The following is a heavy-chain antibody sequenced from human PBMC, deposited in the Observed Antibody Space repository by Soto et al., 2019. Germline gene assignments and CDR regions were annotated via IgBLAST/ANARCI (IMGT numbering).Heavy chain of an antibody. CDR1: GGTFSSYA. CDR3: ASRCSSTSCQGLNFDY. Sequence: SVKVSFKASGGTFSSYASSWLRQAPGQGLEWMGGIIPIFGTANYAQKFQGRVTITADESTSTAYMELSSLRSEDTAVYYCASRCSSTSCQGLNFDYWGQGTLVTVSP. D-gene: IGHD2-2*01. CDR2: IIPIFGTA. J-gene: IGHJ4*02. V-gene: IGHV1-69*13.